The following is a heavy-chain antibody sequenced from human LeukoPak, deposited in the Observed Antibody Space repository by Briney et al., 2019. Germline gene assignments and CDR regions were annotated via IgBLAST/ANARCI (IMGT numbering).Heavy chain of an antibody. Sequence: SQTLSLTCAVSGGSISSGGYSWSWIRQPPGKGLEWIGYIYHSGSTYYNPSLKSRVTISVDRSKNQFSLKLSSVTAADTAVYYCARALDAWGSMDDAFDIWGQGTMVTVSS. V-gene: IGHV4-30-2*01. CDR3: ARALDAWGSMDDAFDI. J-gene: IGHJ3*02. CDR2: IYHSGST. D-gene: IGHD7-27*01. CDR1: GGSISSGGYS.